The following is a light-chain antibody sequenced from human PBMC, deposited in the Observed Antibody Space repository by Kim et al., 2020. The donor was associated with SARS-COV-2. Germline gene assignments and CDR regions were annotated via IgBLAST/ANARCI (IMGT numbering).Light chain of an antibody. Sequence: ASVGDRVPITCRASQTISTWLAWYQQKPGKAPRLLIYKGSSLESGAPSRFSGSGSGTEFTLTISSLQPDDFATYYCQQYDSHSWTFGQGTKVDIK. V-gene: IGKV1-5*03. CDR1: QTISTW. CDR3: QQYDSHSWT. J-gene: IGKJ1*01. CDR2: KGS.